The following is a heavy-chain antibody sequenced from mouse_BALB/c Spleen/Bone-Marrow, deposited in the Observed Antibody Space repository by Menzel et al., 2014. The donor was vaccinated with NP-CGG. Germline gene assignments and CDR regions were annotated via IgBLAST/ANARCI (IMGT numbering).Heavy chain of an antibody. CDR1: GYAFSSSW. D-gene: IGHD2-4*01. CDR2: IYPGDGDT. Sequence: VKLQESGPELVKPGASVKISCKASGYAFSSSWMNWVKQRPGQGLEWIGRIYPGDGDTNYNGKFKGKATLTADKSSSTAYMQLNSLTSVDSAVYFCARMGRLRRGDYWGQGTTLTVSS. J-gene: IGHJ2*01. V-gene: IGHV1-82*01. CDR3: ARMGRLRRGDY.